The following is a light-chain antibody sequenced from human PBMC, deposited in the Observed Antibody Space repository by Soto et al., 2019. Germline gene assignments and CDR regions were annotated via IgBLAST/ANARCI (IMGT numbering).Light chain of an antibody. V-gene: IGKV3-11*01. CDR2: DAS. CDR3: QQRCNWPPVT. CDR1: QSVSGC. Sequence: EIELTQSPATLSLSPGERATLSCRASQSVSGCLAWYQQKPGQAPRLLIYDASNRATGIPARFSGSGSGTDFTFTISSLELEDFAVYYCQQRCNWPPVTFGGGTKVEIK. J-gene: IGKJ4*01.